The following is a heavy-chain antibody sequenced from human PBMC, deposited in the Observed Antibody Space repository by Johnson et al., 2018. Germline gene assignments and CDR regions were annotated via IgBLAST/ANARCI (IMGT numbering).Heavy chain of an antibody. V-gene: IGHV3-15*07. CDR2: IKSKTAGGTT. D-gene: IGHD2-21*01. J-gene: IGHJ1*01. CDR1: GLTFSSAW. CDR3: NRFLGWGYFQN. Sequence: EVRLVEAGGGLVEPGGSLRVSCVASGLTFSSAWLTWVRQAPGEGLEWVGRIKSKTAGGTTDYAAPVKVRFTITRDDSKNTLYLQMNSLKIEDTAVYYCNRFLGWGYFQNWGQGTLVTVAS.